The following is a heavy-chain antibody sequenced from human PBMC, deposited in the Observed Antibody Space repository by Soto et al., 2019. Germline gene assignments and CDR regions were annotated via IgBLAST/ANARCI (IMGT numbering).Heavy chain of an antibody. Sequence: SETLSLTCTVSGGSISSYYWSWIRQPPGKGLEWIGYIYYSGSTNYNPSLKSRVTISVDTSKNQFSLKLSSVTAADTAVYYCARAQSLLWFGELFGSNWFDPWGQGTLVTV. CDR3: ARAQSLLWFGELFGSNWFDP. J-gene: IGHJ5*02. CDR2: IYYSGST. V-gene: IGHV4-59*01. CDR1: GGSISSYY. D-gene: IGHD3-10*01.